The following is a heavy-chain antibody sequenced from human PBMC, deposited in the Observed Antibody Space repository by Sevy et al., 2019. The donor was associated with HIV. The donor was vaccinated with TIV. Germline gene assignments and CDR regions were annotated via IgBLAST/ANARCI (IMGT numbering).Heavy chain of an antibody. CDR2: IYYTRCT. CDR1: GDSISGYY. J-gene: IGHJ6*02. CDR3: ARGRPDYNYGMDV. V-gene: IGHV4-59*01. Sequence: SETLSLTCNVSGDSISGYYWSWIRQPPGKGLEWIGYIYYTRCTNYNPSLKSRVTISKDTSKNQVSLKLRSVIVADTAVYYCARGRPDYNYGMDVWGQGTTVTVSS.